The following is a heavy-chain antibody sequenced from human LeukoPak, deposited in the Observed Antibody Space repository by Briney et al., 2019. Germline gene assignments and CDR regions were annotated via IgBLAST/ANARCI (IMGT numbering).Heavy chain of an antibody. V-gene: IGHV4-59*01. Sequence: SETLSLTCTVSGGSISSYYWSWIRQPPGKGLEWIGYIYYSGSTNYNPSLKSRVTISVDTSKNQFSLKLSSVTAADTAVYYCARVGAATYGMDVWGQGTTVTASS. CDR1: GGSISSYY. CDR2: IYYSGST. J-gene: IGHJ6*02. D-gene: IGHD6-13*01. CDR3: ARVGAATYGMDV.